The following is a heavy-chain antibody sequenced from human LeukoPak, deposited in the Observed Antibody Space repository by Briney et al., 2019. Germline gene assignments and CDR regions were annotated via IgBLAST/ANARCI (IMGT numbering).Heavy chain of an antibody. CDR3: ARVPDLIYCSSSTSCLSATNWFDP. Sequence: ASVKVSCKASGYTFTSYYMHWVRQAPGQGLEWMGIINPSGGSTSYAQKFQGRVTMTRDTSTSTVYMELSSLRSEDTAVYYCARVPDLIYCSSSTSCLSATNWFDPWGQGTLVTVSS. D-gene: IGHD2-2*01. J-gene: IGHJ5*02. CDR1: GYTFTSYY. V-gene: IGHV1-46*01. CDR2: INPSGGST.